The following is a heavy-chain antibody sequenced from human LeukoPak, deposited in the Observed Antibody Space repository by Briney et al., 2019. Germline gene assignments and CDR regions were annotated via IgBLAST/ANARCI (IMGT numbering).Heavy chain of an antibody. CDR3: ARAQTTGFGESLHY. J-gene: IGHJ4*02. CDR2: ISAYNGNT. V-gene: IGHV1-18*01. D-gene: IGHD3-10*01. CDR1: GYTFTSYG. Sequence: GESLKISCKASGYTFTSYGISWVRQAPGQGLEWMGWISAYNGNTRYAQNLQGRVTLTTDTSTSTAYMEVRSLRSDDTAVYYCARAQTTGFGESLHYWGQGTLVTVSS.